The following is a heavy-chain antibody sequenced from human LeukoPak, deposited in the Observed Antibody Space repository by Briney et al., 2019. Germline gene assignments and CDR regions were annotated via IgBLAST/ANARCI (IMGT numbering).Heavy chain of an antibody. CDR1: GGSISSSSYY. Sequence: SETLSLTCTLSGGSISSSSYYWGWIRQPPGKGLEWIGSLYYSGSSYYNPSLKSRVTISEDTSKNQFSLKLTSVTAADTAVYYCATYSGYSFDYWGLGTLVTVSS. CDR3: ATYSGYSFDY. V-gene: IGHV4-39*07. J-gene: IGHJ4*01. D-gene: IGHD5-18*01. CDR2: LYYSGSS.